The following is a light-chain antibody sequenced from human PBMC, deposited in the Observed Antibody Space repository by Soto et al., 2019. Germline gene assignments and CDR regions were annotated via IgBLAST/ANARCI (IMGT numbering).Light chain of an antibody. J-gene: IGKJ4*01. Sequence: DIQMTQSPSSLSASVGDRVTITCQASQDIKNYLNWYQQEPEKAPKLLIYEASNLETGVPSRFSGSGSGRSFTFTISSLQPEDIATYYCQQCDDFITFGGGTRIEIK. V-gene: IGKV1-33*01. CDR2: EAS. CDR3: QQCDDFIT. CDR1: QDIKNY.